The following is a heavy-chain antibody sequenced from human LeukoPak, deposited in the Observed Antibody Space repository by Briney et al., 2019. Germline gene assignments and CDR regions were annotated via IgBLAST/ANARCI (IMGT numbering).Heavy chain of an antibody. J-gene: IGHJ4*02. D-gene: IGHD2-2*01. CDR2: IKSKTDGGTT. CDR1: GFTFSNAW. Sequence: PGGSLRLSCAASGFTFSNAWMSWVPQAPGKGLEWVGRIKSKTDGGTTDYAAPVKGRFTISRDDSKNTLYLQMNSLKTEDTAAYYCTTIRGYCSSTSCYALDYWGQGTLVTVSS. CDR3: TTIRGYCSSTSCYALDY. V-gene: IGHV3-15*01.